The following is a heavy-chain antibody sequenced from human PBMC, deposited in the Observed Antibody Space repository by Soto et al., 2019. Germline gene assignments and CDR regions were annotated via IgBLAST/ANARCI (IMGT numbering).Heavy chain of an antibody. CDR2: FDPEDGET. CDR1: GHARTELS. J-gene: IGHJ4*02. CDR3: AAGGTRWLHSPFDY. Sequence: QVQLVQYGAEVRKPGASVKVSCKVSGHARTELSMHWVRQAPGKGLEWMGGFDPEDGETISAQKFQGRVTVTEDTSTDSTYLELSSLRSEDTAVYYCAAGGTRWLHSPFDYWGQGTLVTISS. D-gene: IGHD1-1*01. V-gene: IGHV1-24*01.